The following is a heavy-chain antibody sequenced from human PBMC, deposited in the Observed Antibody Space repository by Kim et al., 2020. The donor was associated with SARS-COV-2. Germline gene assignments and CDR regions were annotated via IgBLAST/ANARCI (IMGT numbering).Heavy chain of an antibody. CDR3: ARETEWPIRGFDY. CDR2: IWYDGSNK. CDR1: GFTFSSYC. J-gene: IGHJ4*02. D-gene: IGHD3-3*01. V-gene: IGHV3-33*01. Sequence: GGSLRLSCAASGFTFSSYCMHWVRQAPGKGLEWVAVIWYDGSNKYYADSVKGRFTISRDNSKNTLYLQMNSLRAEDTAVYYCARETEWPIRGFDYWGQGTLVTVSS.